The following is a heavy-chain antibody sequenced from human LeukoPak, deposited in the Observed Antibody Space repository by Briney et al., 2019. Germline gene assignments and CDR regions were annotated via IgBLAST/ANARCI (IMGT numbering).Heavy chain of an antibody. J-gene: IGHJ6*02. CDR1: GGSIRSYY. CDR3: ARSFDSRGYYYYGMDV. CDR2: IYYSGST. Sequence: SETLSLTCTGAGGSIRSYYWSWIRQPPGKGLEWIGYIYYSGSTIYNSSLKSRVTISLDTPKNQFSLKLSSVTAADTAVYYCARSFDSRGYYYYGMDVWGQGTTVTVSS. V-gene: IGHV4-59*01. D-gene: IGHD3-22*01.